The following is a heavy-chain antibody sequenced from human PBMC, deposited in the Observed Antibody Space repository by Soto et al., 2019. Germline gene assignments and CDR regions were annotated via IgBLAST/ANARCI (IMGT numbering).Heavy chain of an antibody. V-gene: IGHV4-30-2*01. J-gene: IGHJ6*02. CDR1: GGSISSGGYS. CDR3: ARDQGITTFGVYSMYYYGMDV. CDR2: IYHSGST. D-gene: IGHD3-3*01. Sequence: TLSLTCAVSGGSISSGGYSWSWIRQPPGKGLEWIGYIYHSGSTYYNPSLKSRVTISVDTSTSTAYMDLRSLRSDDTAVYYCARDQGITTFGVYSMYYYGMDVWGQGTTVTVSS.